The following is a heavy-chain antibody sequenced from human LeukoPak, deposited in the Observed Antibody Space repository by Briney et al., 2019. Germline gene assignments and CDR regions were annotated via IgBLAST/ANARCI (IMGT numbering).Heavy chain of an antibody. CDR2: ISYDGRT. D-gene: IGHD3-22*01. V-gene: IGHV4-59*11. Sequence: SETLSLTCTVSGYSIGSHYWSWIRQPPGKGLEWIGYISYDGRTNYNPSLKSRVIISVHMSKNKLSLELGSVTAADTAVYYCARTKYHYYDSSGYEGPYYYMDVWGKGTTVTVSS. CDR3: ARTKYHYYDSSGYEGPYYYMDV. CDR1: GYSIGSHY. J-gene: IGHJ6*03.